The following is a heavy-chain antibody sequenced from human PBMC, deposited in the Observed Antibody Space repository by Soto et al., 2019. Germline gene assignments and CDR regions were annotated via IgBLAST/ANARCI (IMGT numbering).Heavy chain of an antibody. CDR2: IYHSGST. V-gene: IGHV4-4*02. Sequence: QVQLQESGPGLVKPSGTLSLTCAVSGGSISSSNWWSWVRQPPGKGLEWIGEIYHSGSTNYNPSLKSRVTISVDKSKNHCSLKLRSVTAADTAVYYCAGGYGSGSATYDYFDYWGQGTLVTVSS. D-gene: IGHD3-10*01. J-gene: IGHJ4*02. CDR3: AGGYGSGSATYDYFDY. CDR1: GGSISSSNW.